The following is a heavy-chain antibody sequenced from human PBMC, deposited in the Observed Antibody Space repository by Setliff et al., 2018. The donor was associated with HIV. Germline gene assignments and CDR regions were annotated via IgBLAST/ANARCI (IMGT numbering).Heavy chain of an antibody. CDR2: IRYGGSNK. V-gene: IGHV3-30*02. D-gene: IGHD5-12*01. J-gene: IGHJ2*01. CDR1: GFIFSSYG. CDR3: ARVPVMATITYWYFDL. Sequence: GGSLRLSCAASGFIFSSYGMHWVRLAPGKGLEWVAFIRYGGSNKYYADSVKGRFTISRDNSKNTLYLQMNSLRAEDTTIYYCARVPVMATITYWYFDLWGRGTLVTVSS.